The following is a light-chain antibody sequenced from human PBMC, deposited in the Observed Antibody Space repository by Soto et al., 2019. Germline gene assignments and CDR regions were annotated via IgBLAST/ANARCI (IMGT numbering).Light chain of an antibody. CDR2: LNIDGSH. CDR3: QTWGTGYVV. CDR1: SGHSSYA. Sequence: QAVLTQSPSASASLGASVKLTCTLSSGHSSYAIAWHQQQPEKGPRFLMKLNIDGSHSKGDGIPDRFSGSSSGAERYLSISSLLSEDEADYYCQTWGTGYVVFGGGTKVTVL. J-gene: IGLJ2*01. V-gene: IGLV4-69*01.